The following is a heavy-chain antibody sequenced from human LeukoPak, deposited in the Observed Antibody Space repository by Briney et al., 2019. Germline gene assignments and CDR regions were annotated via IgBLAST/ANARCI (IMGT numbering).Heavy chain of an antibody. V-gene: IGHV3-48*03. CDR3: ARVGGYCSGGSCY. CDR2: ISSSGSTI. Sequence: GGSLRLSCAASGFTFSSFEMNWVRQAPGKGLEWVSYISSSGSTIYYADSVKGRFTISRDNANNSLYLQLNSLRAEDTAVYYCARVGGYCSGGSCYWGQGTLVTVSS. D-gene: IGHD2-15*01. CDR1: GFTFSSFE. J-gene: IGHJ4*02.